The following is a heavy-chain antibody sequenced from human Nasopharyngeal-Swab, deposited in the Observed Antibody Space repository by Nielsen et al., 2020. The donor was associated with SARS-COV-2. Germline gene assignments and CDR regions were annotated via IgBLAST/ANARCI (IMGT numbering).Heavy chain of an antibody. V-gene: IGHV4-31*02. D-gene: IGHD5/OR15-5a*01. J-gene: IGHJ3*02. Sequence: PGKGLEWIGYLPYIWSTYYNPSLKSRVTISVDTSKNEFSLKLTSVTAADTAVFYCARFGVFDAFDIWGQGTMVTVSS. CDR2: LPYIWST. CDR3: ARFGVFDAFDI.